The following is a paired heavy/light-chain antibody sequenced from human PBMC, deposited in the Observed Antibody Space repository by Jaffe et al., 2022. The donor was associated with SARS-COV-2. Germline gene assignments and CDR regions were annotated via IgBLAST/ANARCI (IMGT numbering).Light chain of an antibody. J-gene: IGKJ1*01. Sequence: EIVMTQSPATLSVSPGERATLSCRASQSVSSNLAWYQQKPGQAPRLLIYGASTRATGIPARFSGSGSGTEFTLTISSLQSEDFAVYYCQQYNNWWTFGQGTKVEIK. V-gene: IGKV3-15*01. CDR3: QQYNNWWT. CDR1: QSVSSN. CDR2: GAS.
Heavy chain of an antibody. J-gene: IGHJ6*03. CDR1: GFTFSSYS. Sequence: EVQLVESGGGLVQPGGSLRLSCAASGFTFSSYSMNWVRQAPGKGLEWVSYISSSSSTIYYADSVKGRFTISRDNAKNSLYLQMNSLRAEDTAVYYCARVYCSGGSCYSGLYYYYMDVWGKGTTVTVSS. D-gene: IGHD2-15*01. CDR3: ARVYCSGGSCYSGLYYYYMDV. CDR2: ISSSSSTI. V-gene: IGHV3-48*01.